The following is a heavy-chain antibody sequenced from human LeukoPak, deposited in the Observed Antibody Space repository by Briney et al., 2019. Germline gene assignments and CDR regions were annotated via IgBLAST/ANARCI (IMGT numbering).Heavy chain of an antibody. J-gene: IGHJ5*02. Sequence: LXXSCAXSGXTGSXNYVSWVRQAPGKGLEWVSAIHTSGDTCYADSVKGRFTISRDTSKNTLYLQINSLRVEDTAVYYCIVFGDSNHWGQGTLVTVSS. CDR2: IHTSGDT. CDR3: IVFGDSNH. D-gene: IGHD4-17*01. CDR1: GXTGSXNY. V-gene: IGHV3-53*01.